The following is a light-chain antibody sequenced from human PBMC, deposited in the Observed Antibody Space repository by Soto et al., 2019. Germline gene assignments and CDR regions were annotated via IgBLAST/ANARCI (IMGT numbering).Light chain of an antibody. Sequence: EIVMTQSPATLSVSPGERATLSCRASQSVSSNLAWYQQKPGQAPMLLIYGASTRATGIPARFSGSGSGTEFTLTISSLQSEDFAVYYCQQYNNPRTFGPGTKVDIK. CDR1: QSVSSN. J-gene: IGKJ3*01. V-gene: IGKV3-15*01. CDR3: QQYNNPRT. CDR2: GAS.